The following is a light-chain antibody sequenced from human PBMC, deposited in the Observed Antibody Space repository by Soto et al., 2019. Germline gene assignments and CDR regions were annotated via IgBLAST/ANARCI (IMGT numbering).Light chain of an antibody. CDR2: SDD. CDR1: SSNIGSYP. CDR3: AAWDASLSGHV. V-gene: IGLV1-47*02. Sequence: QSVLTQSPSASATPGQRVTISCYGSSSNIGSYPVYWYQQLPGTAPKLLINSDDQRPSGVPDRFSASKSGTSASLAISGLRSEDEADYYCAAWDASLSGHVFGAGTKVTVL. J-gene: IGLJ1*01.